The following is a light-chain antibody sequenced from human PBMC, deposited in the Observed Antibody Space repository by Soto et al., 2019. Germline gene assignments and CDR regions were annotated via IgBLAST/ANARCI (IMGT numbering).Light chain of an antibody. J-gene: IGKJ1*01. CDR3: QQYNNWPRT. V-gene: IGKV3-15*01. Sequence: IVMTQSPATLSVSPGERATLSCRASQSVSSNLAWYQQKPGQAPRLLTYGASTRATGIPARFSGSGSGTEFTLTISSLQSEDFAVYYCQQYNNWPRTFGQGTKVDIK. CDR1: QSVSSN. CDR2: GAS.